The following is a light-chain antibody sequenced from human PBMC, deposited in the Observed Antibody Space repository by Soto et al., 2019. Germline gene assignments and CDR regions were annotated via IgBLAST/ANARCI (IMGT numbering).Light chain of an antibody. Sequence: EIVLTQSPGTLSLYPGDSAAFSCRASQTVSNTYLAWCQQKPGQAPRVIMYGASRRATGIPDRFSGGGSGTDFTLTISRLEPEDFAVYFCQQYAGPPTTFGQGTRLEIK. CDR1: QTVSNTY. CDR2: GAS. V-gene: IGKV3-20*01. J-gene: IGKJ5*01. CDR3: QQYAGPPTT.